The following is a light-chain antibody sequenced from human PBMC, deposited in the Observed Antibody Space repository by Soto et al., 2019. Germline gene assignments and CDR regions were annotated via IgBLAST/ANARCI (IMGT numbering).Light chain of an antibody. V-gene: IGLV2-14*01. CDR3: SSYTTTDTPYV. J-gene: IGLJ1*01. Sequence: QSALTQTASVSGSLGQSITISCTGTSSDIGYYQYVSWCQQHPGKAPKLLIYDVSSRPSGVSNRFSGSQSGNTASLTISGLQTEDEADYYCSSYTTTDTPYVFGTGTKVTVL. CDR2: DVS. CDR1: SSDIGYYQY.